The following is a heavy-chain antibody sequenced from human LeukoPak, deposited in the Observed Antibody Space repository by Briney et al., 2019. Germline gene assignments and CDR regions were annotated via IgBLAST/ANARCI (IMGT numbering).Heavy chain of an antibody. D-gene: IGHD1-26*01. CDR2: ITGNGGST. CDR3: ARDSGSYLQPTDY. CDR1: GFTFRTYA. V-gene: IGHV3-23*01. J-gene: IGHJ4*02. Sequence: GGSLRLSCAASGFTFRTYAMTWVRQAPGKGLDWVSSITGNGGSTYYADSVKGRFTISRDNSKNTLYLQMDSLRAEDTAVYHCARDSGSYLQPTDYWGQGTLVTVSS.